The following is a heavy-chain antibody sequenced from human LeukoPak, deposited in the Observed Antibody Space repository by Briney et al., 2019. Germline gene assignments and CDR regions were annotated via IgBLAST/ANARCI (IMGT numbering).Heavy chain of an antibody. J-gene: IGHJ4*02. D-gene: IGHD3-10*01. CDR3: ARSSTRSGVDFDY. CDR2: IYHSGST. CDR1: GGSISSNNW. Sequence: PSGTLSLTCAVSGGSISSNNWWSWVRQPPGKGLEWIGEIYHSGSTNYNPSLKSRVTISVDKSKNQLSLKVSSVTAADTAVYYCARSSTRSGVDFDYWGQGTLVTVSP. V-gene: IGHV4-4*02.